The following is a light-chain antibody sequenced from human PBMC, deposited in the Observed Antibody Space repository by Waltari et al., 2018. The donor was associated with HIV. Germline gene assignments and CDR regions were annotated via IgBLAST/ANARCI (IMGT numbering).Light chain of an antibody. CDR2: AVN. Sequence: QSALTQPASVSGSPGQSITISCTGSNSDVGSYSYVSWYQQHPGNAPKLIIYAVNYRPSGGATRFSGSKSGTTASLTISGLQAEDEADYYCNSYTSISTWVFGGGTKLTVL. CDR1: NSDVGSYSY. CDR3: NSYTSISTWV. V-gene: IGLV2-14*01. J-gene: IGLJ3*02.